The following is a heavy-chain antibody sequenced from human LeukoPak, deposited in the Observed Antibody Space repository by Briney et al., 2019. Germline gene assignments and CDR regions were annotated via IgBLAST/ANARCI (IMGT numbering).Heavy chain of an antibody. CDR1: GFTVSSNY. CDR3: AKDGSYYDFDY. V-gene: IGHV3-30*02. CDR2: IRFDGSNT. D-gene: IGHD3-22*01. J-gene: IGHJ4*02. Sequence: GGSLRLSCAASGFTVSSNYMSWVRQAPGKGLEWVAFIRFDGSNTYYADSVKGRFTISRDNSKNTLYVLMNSLRVEDTAVYYCAKDGSYYDFDYWGQGTLVTVSS.